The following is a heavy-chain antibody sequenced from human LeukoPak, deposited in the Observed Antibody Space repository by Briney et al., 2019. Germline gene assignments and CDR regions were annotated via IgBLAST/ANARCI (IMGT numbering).Heavy chain of an antibody. D-gene: IGHD3-10*01. CDR2: ISGSGGST. CDR3: AKDRTPYGSEAGYFDY. Sequence: GGSLRLSCAASGFTFYNYALNWVRQAPGKGLEWVSGISGSGGSTNYADSVKGRFTISRDNSKNTLYLQMNSLRAEDTAVYYCAKDRTPYGSEAGYFDYWGQGTLVTVSS. CDR1: GFTFYNYA. V-gene: IGHV3-23*01. J-gene: IGHJ4*02.